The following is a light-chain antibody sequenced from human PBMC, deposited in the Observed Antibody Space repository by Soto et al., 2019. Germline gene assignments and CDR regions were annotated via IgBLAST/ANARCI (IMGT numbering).Light chain of an antibody. V-gene: IGKV1-33*01. CDR2: DAS. Sequence: DIHITHSPSSLSSSLVDRVTITCRASQSISSYLSWYQQKPGKAPKLLIYDASNLDIGVPSRFSGSGSGTHFTFTISSLQPEDFATYYCQQYDYLPITFGQGTRLEI. J-gene: IGKJ5*01. CDR1: QSISSY. CDR3: QQYDYLPIT.